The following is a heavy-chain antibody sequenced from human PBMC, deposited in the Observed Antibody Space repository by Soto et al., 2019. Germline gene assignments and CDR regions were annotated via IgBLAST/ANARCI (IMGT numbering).Heavy chain of an antibody. CDR1: GYSFTSYW. Sequence: GESLKISCKGSGYSFTSYWISWVRQMPGKGLELMGRIDLRDSHTNYSPSFQGRVTISADKSISTAYLQWSSLKASDTAMYFCARGDYYDSSGYYSDYWGQGTLVTVSS. V-gene: IGHV5-10-1*01. J-gene: IGHJ4*02. CDR2: IDLRDSHT. CDR3: ARGDYYDSSGYYSDY. D-gene: IGHD3-22*01.